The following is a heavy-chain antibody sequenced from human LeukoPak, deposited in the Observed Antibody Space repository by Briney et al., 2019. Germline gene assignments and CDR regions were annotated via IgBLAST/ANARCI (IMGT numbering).Heavy chain of an antibody. CDR1: GFTFNNYA. J-gene: IGHJ4*02. CDR3: ARDSLGMSTLDS. CDR2: VTGSTDDT. V-gene: IGHV3-23*01. D-gene: IGHD5/OR15-5a*01. Sequence: GGSLRLSCAASGFTFNNYALSWVRQAPGKGLEWVSAVTGSTDDTYYADSVKGRFTISRDISKNTLYLQMNSLRAEDTAVYYCARDSLGMSTLDSWGQGTLVTVSS.